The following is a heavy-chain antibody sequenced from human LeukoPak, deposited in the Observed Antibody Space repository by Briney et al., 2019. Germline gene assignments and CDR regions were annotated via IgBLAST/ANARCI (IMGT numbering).Heavy chain of an antibody. Sequence: GASVKVSCKASGYTFTGYYMHWVRQAPGQGLEWMGWINPNSGGTNYAQKFQGRVTMTRGTSISTAYMELSSLRSEDTAVYYCARSLFRFLEWSYRSYYYYYMDVWGKGTTVTVSS. CDR3: ARSLFRFLEWSYRSYYYYYMDV. V-gene: IGHV1-2*02. J-gene: IGHJ6*03. CDR2: INPNSGGT. D-gene: IGHD3-3*01. CDR1: GYTFTGYY.